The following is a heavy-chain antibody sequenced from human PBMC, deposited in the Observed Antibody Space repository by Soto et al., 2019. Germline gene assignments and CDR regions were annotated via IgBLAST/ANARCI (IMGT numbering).Heavy chain of an antibody. CDR1: GFTFSSYA. CDR3: ARVRGRYYYDSSGPFDY. D-gene: IGHD3-22*01. J-gene: IGHJ4*02. Sequence: QVQLVESGGGVVQPGRSLRLSCAASGFTFSSYAMHWVRQAPGKGLEWVAVISYDGSNKYYADSVKGRFTISRDNSKNTLYLQMNSLRAEDTAVYYCARVRGRYYYDSSGPFDYWGQGTLVTVSS. CDR2: ISYDGSNK. V-gene: IGHV3-30-3*01.